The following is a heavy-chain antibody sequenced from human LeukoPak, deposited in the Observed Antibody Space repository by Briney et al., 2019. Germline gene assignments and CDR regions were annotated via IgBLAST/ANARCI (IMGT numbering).Heavy chain of an antibody. CDR1: GGSISSYY. V-gene: IGHV4-34*01. J-gene: IGHJ3*02. CDR3: ARGQWLRAFDI. CDR2: INHSGST. Sequence: SETLSLTCTVSGGSISSYYWSWIRQPPGKGLEWIGEINHSGSTNYNPSLKSRVTISVDTSKNQFSLKLSSVTAADTAVYYCARGQWLRAFDIWGQGTMVTVSS. D-gene: IGHD6-19*01.